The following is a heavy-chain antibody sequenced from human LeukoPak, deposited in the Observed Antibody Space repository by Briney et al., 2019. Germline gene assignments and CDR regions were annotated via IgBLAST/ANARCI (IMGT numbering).Heavy chain of an antibody. V-gene: IGHV1-69*04. CDR1: GGTFSSYA. Sequence: SVKVSCKASGGTFSSYAISWVRQAPGQGLEWRGRIIPIFGIANYAQKFQGRVTITADKSTSTAYMELSSLRSEDTAVYYCARARGLWFGESRDDSFDYWGQGTLVTVSS. D-gene: IGHD3-10*01. J-gene: IGHJ4*02. CDR3: ARARGLWFGESRDDSFDY. CDR2: IIPIFGIA.